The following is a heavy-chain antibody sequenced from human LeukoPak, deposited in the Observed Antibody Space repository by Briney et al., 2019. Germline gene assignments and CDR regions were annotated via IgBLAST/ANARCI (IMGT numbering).Heavy chain of an antibody. D-gene: IGHD3-9*01. CDR3: ATVAGRDNYDIFPFDP. CDR1: GFTFSSYG. CDR2: IWYDGSNK. J-gene: IGHJ5*02. V-gene: IGHV3-33*01. Sequence: PGRSLRLSCAASGFTFSSYGMHWVRQAPGKGLEGVAVIWYDGSNKYYADSVKGRFTISRDNSKNTLYLQMNSLRAEDTAVYYCATVAGRDNYDIFPFDPWGQGTLVTVSS.